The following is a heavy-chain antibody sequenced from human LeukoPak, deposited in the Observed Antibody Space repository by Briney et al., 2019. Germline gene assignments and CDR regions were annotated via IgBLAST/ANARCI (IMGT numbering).Heavy chain of an antibody. CDR3: AHDGRGLSGYGDFDY. CDR1: GFTFSSYA. V-gene: IGHV3-23*01. CDR2: ISRSGGST. Sequence: PGGSLRLSCAASGFTFSSYAMSWVRQAPGKGLEWVSAISRSGGSTYYADSVKGRFTISRDNSKNTLYLQMNSLRAEDTAVYYFAHDGRGLSGYGDFDYWGQGTLVTVSS. D-gene: IGHD5-12*01. J-gene: IGHJ4*02.